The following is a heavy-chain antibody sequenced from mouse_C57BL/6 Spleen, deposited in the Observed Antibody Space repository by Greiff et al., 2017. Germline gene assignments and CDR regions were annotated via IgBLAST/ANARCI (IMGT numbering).Heavy chain of an antibody. CDR1: GYAFTNYL. Sequence: QVQLQQSGAELVRPGTSVKVSCKAPGYAFTNYLIEWVKQRPGQGLEWIGVINTGSGGTNYNEKFKGKATLTADKSSSTAYMQLSSLTSEDSAVYFCAREGQLRLPGFDYWGQGTTLTVSS. CDR3: AREGQLRLPGFDY. CDR2: INTGSGGT. J-gene: IGHJ2*01. D-gene: IGHD3-2*02. V-gene: IGHV1-54*01.